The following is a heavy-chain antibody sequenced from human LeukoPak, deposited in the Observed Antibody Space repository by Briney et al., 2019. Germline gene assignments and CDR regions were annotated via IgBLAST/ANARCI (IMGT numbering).Heavy chain of an antibody. V-gene: IGHV3-21*04. J-gene: IGHJ4*02. CDR2: ISSSSSYI. CDR3: ASTRMFDH. CDR1: GFTFSNYN. D-gene: IGHD2-2*01. Sequence: GGSLRLSCAASGFTFSNYNMHWVRQAPGKGLEWVSSISSSSSYIYYADSVKGRFTISRDNAKNSLYLQMNSLRVEDTAVYYCASTRMFDHWGQGTLVTVSS.